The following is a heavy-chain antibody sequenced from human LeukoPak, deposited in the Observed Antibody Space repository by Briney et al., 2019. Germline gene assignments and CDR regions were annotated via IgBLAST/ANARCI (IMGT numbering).Heavy chain of an antibody. D-gene: IGHD3-22*01. J-gene: IGHJ5*02. CDR2: IYPGDSST. CDR1: GYTFPNYR. CDR3: ARLTDYYDSSGYYRNYNWFDP. V-gene: IGHV5-51*01. Sequence: GESLKISCKGSGYTFPNYRIAWVRQMPGKGLEWMGIIYPGDSSTKFSPSFQGQVTISADRSINTAYLQWSSLTASDTAMYYCARLTDYYDSSGYYRNYNWFDPWGQGTLVTVSS.